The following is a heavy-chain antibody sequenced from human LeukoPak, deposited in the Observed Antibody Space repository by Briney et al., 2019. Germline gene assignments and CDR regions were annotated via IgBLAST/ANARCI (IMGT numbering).Heavy chain of an antibody. CDR3: ARAVRAPGTPENGFDL. CDR2: ISRDGLDT. CDR1: EFTFSTYA. D-gene: IGHD6-13*01. V-gene: IGHV3-30*04. Sequence: GGSLRLSCAASEFTFSTYAMHWVRQAPGKGPEWVAVISRDGLDTYYADSVRGRFTISRDNSMNTLYLQMNSLREEDIGVYFCARAVRAPGTPENGFDLWGQGTMVTVSS. J-gene: IGHJ3*01.